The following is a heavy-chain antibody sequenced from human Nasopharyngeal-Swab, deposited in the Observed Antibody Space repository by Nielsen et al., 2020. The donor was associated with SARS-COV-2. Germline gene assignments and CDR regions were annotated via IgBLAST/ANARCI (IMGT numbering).Heavy chain of an antibody. D-gene: IGHD6-19*01. CDR3: ASRPASVRAVAGATDY. CDR1: GCTFSSYA. CDR2: IIPIFGTA. Sequence: SVKVSCKASGCTFSSYAISWVRQAPGQGLEWMGGIIPIFGTANYAQKFQGRVTITADESTSTAYMELSSLRSEDTAVYYCASRPASVRAVAGATDYWGQGTLVTVSS. J-gene: IGHJ4*02. V-gene: IGHV1-69*13.